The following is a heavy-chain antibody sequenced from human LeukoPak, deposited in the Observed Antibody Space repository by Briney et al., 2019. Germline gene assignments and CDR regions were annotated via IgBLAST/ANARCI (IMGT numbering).Heavy chain of an antibody. CDR3: ARAPYYYDSSGSPLTWLDP. V-gene: IGHV3-74*01. CDR1: GFTFSSYW. Sequence: GGSLRLSCAASGFTFSSYWMHWVRQAPGKGLVRVSRINSDGSSTSYADSVKGRFTISRDNAKNTLYLQMNSLRAEDTAVYYCARAPYYYDSSGSPLTWLDPWGQGTLVTVSS. J-gene: IGHJ5*02. CDR2: INSDGSST. D-gene: IGHD3-22*01.